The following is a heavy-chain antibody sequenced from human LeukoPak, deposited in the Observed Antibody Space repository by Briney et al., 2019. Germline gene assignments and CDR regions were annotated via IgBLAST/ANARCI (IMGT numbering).Heavy chain of an antibody. CDR3: ARSGRGGAFDI. D-gene: IGHD1-26*01. CDR1: GFTFDDYA. CDR2: ISWNSGDI. J-gene: IGHJ3*02. V-gene: IGHV3-9*01. Sequence: GGSLRLSCAASGFTFDDYAMHWVRQAPGKGLEWVSGISWNSGDIGYADSVKGRFTISGDNAKNTLYLQMNSLRAEDTAVYYCARSGRGGAFDIWGQGTMVTVSS.